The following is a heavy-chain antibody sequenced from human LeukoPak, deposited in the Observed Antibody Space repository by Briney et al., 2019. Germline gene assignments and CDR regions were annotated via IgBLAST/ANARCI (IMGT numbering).Heavy chain of an antibody. CDR2: ISGSGGNT. CDR3: AKGARGDGAPDY. Sequence: GGSLRLSCAASGFTFTMFSMNWVRQAPGKGLEWVSAISGSGGNTYYADSVKGRFTISRDNSKNALYLQMNNLRADDTAVYYCAKGARGDGAPDYWGQGTLVTVSS. V-gene: IGHV3-23*01. CDR1: GFTFTMFS. J-gene: IGHJ4*02. D-gene: IGHD4-17*01.